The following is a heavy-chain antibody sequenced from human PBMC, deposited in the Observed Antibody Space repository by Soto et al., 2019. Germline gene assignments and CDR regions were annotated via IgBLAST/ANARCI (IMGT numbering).Heavy chain of an antibody. Sequence: SETLSLTCTVSGGSISSGDYYWSWIRQPPGKGLEWIGYIYYSGGTYYNPSLKSRVTISVDTSKNQFALKLSSVTAADTAVYYCARGVIREAAAGTARLYYYYYYGMDVWGQGTTVTVS. D-gene: IGHD6-13*01. J-gene: IGHJ6*02. CDR2: IYYSGGT. V-gene: IGHV4-30-4*01. CDR3: ARGVIREAAAGTARLYYYYYYGMDV. CDR1: GGSISSGDYY.